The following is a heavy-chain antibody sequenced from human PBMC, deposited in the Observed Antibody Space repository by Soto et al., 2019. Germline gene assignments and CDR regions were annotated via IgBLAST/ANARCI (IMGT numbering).Heavy chain of an antibody. J-gene: IGHJ4*02. D-gene: IGHD2-15*01. CDR3: ARDRGYCSGGTCYSVLDY. CDR1: GFTFSTYW. CDR2: IKQDGSEK. V-gene: IGHV3-7*01. Sequence: EVQLVESGGGLVQPGGSLRLSCAASGFTFSTYWMNWVRQAPGKGLEWVANIKQDGSEKYYVDSVKGRFTISRDNAKNSLYLQMNSLGAEDTAVYYCARDRGYCSGGTCYSVLDYWGQGILVTVSS.